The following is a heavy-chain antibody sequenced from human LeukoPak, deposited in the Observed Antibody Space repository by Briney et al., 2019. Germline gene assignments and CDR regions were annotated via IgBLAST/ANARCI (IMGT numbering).Heavy chain of an antibody. CDR1: GFTFSSYS. CDR2: ISSSSSYI. Sequence: GGSLRLSCAASGFTFSSYSMNWVRQAPGKGLEWVSSISSSSSYIYYADSVKGRFTISRDNAKNSLYLQMNSLRAEDTAVYYCARDGPVGYCSSTSCYDAFDIWGQGTMVTVSS. V-gene: IGHV3-21*01. J-gene: IGHJ3*02. CDR3: ARDGPVGYCSSTSCYDAFDI. D-gene: IGHD2-2*01.